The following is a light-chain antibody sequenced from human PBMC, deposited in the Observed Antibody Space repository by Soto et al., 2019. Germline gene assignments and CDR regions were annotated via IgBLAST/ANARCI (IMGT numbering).Light chain of an antibody. J-gene: IGLJ3*02. V-gene: IGLV1-40*01. CDR1: SSNIGAGYD. Sequence: QSVLTQPLSVSGAPGQGVTISCTGSSSNIGAGYDVHWYQQVPGTAPKLLIFGTTNRPSGVPDRFSGSKSGTSASLAITGLQADDEADYYCQSSDSSLSGSEVFGGGTKLTVL. CDR2: GTT. CDR3: QSSDSSLSGSEV.